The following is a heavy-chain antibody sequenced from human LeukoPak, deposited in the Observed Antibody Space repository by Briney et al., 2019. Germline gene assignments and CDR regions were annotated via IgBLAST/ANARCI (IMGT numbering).Heavy chain of an antibody. D-gene: IGHD1-26*01. J-gene: IGHJ4*02. V-gene: IGHV4-4*07. Sequence: SETQSLTCTVSGGSISSFYWSWIRQPAGKGLEWIGRIYTSGSTNYNPSLRSRVTMSVDTSKNQFSLKLNSVTAADTAVYYCGRESRIVAATDYWGQGTVVTVSS. CDR2: IYTSGST. CDR1: GGSISSFY. CDR3: GRESRIVAATDY.